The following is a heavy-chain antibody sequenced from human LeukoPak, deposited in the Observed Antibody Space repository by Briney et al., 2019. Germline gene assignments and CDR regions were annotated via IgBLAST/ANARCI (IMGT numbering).Heavy chain of an antibody. Sequence: SQTLSLTCAISGDSVSSNSATWNWIRQSPSRGLEWLGRTYYKSKWYNDYAVSVKSRITINSDTSKNQFSLQLNSVTPEDTAVYFCARVSSPWSPRDAFDIWGQGTMVTVSS. CDR2: TYYKSKWYN. V-gene: IGHV6-1*01. CDR1: GDSVSSNSAT. D-gene: IGHD1-26*01. CDR3: ARVSSPWSPRDAFDI. J-gene: IGHJ3*02.